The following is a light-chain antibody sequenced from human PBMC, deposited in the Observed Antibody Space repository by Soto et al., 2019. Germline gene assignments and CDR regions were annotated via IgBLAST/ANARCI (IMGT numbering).Light chain of an antibody. Sequence: DIQLTQSQSFLSASAGDSVTITCRASQGISSYLAWYQQKPGKAPKLLIYAASTSQSGVPSRISGSGYGTALTLNISSLQPEDGATYYCQQHNSYPITFGQGTRVEIK. J-gene: IGKJ5*01. CDR1: QGISSY. CDR2: AAS. V-gene: IGKV1-9*01. CDR3: QQHNSYPIT.